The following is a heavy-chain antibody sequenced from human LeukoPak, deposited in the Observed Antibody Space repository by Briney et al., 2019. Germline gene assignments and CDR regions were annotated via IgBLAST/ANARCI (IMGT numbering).Heavy chain of an antibody. CDR1: VGTFSSYA. CDR2: IIPIFGTA. CDR3: GLGSSGGNEDWFDP. Sequence: SVNVSCKASVGTFSSYAISWVRQPPGQGLEWMGRIIPIFGTAYYAHKFQGRVTINADESTSTAYMELSSLRSEDKAVYYCGLGSSGGNEDWFDPWGQGTLVTVYS. V-gene: IGHV1-69*13. D-gene: IGHD1-26*01. J-gene: IGHJ5*02.